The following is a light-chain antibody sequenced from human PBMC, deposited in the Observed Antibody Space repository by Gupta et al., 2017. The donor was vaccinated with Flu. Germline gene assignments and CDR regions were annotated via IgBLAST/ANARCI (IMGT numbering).Light chain of an antibody. Sequence: PSSPSASVGDRVTITVLSSQNIYSRLAWYQQKPGKAPKLLIYKASNLQSGVPSRFSASGSGTDFTLTISSLQPDDFATYYCQHYITYLSTFGQGTKLEIK. CDR1: QNIYSR. V-gene: IGKV1-5*03. CDR2: KAS. CDR3: QHYITYLST. J-gene: IGKJ2*01.